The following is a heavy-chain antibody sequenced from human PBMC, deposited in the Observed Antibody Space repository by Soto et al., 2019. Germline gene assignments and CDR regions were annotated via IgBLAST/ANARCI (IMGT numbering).Heavy chain of an antibody. CDR2: ISYDGSNK. J-gene: IGHJ4*02. CDR1: GFTFSNYA. Sequence: QVQLVESGGGVVQPGRSLRLSCAASGFTFSNYAMHWVRQAPGKGLEWVAVISYDGSNKYYADSVKGRFTISRDNSKNTLFLQMNSLRAEDTAVYYGAREPAYYYDSSGYSVPFGYWGQGTRVTVSS. D-gene: IGHD3-22*01. CDR3: AREPAYYYDSSGYSVPFGY. V-gene: IGHV3-30-3*01.